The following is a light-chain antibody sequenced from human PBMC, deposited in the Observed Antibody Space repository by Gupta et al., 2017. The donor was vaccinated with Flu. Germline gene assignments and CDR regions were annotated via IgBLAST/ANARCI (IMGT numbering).Light chain of an antibody. CDR3: ASFDATTNCGV. CDR2: THN. CDR1: TSAIGSNT. Sequence: VTIAAAGTTSAIGSNTLSCYHHLPPTAPKLLIYTHNQRLSAVPARFSGSKSATSASMATSWLQAEEEADYYCASFDATTNCGVFGGGTKLTVL. J-gene: IGLJ3*02. V-gene: IGLV1-44*01.